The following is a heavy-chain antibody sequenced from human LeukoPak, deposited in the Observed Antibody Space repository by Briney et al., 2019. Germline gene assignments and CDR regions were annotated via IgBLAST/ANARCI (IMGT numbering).Heavy chain of an antibody. J-gene: IGHJ6*04. CDR1: GYTFTSYD. Sequence: ASVKVSCKASGYTFTSYDINWVRQATGQGLEWMGRMNPNSGNTGYAQKFQGRVTMTRNTSISTAYMELSSLRSEDTAVYYCARVAAARRTATLRVMDVWGKGTTVTVSS. CDR2: MNPNSGNT. CDR3: ARVAAARRTATLRVMDV. D-gene: IGHD6-13*01. V-gene: IGHV1-8*01.